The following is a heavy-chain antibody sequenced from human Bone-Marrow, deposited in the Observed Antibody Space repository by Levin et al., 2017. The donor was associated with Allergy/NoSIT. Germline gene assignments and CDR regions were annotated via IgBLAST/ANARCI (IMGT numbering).Heavy chain of an antibody. Sequence: GGSLRLSCTTSGFTFGDYAMGWFRQAPGKGLEWVALIRIKTSGGTTAYAASVKGRFTISRDDSNKIAYLEMNSLKTEDTALYSCTRGDTYGPDYWGQGTLVTVSS. D-gene: IGHD5-18*01. CDR1: GFTFGDYA. CDR3: TRGDTYGPDY. J-gene: IGHJ4*02. V-gene: IGHV3-49*03. CDR2: IRIKTSGGTT.